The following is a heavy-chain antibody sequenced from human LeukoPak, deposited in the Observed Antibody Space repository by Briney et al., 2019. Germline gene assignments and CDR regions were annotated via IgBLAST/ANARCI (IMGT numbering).Heavy chain of an antibody. D-gene: IGHD3-16*01. CDR2: MYYSGST. Sequence: SETLSLTCTVSGGSIRSSSYYWGWIRQPPGKGLEWIGSMYYSGSTFYIPSLKSRVTMSVDTSKNQFSLNLNSVTAADTAVYYCARVGVMATVNGYRYHSLDVWGQGTTVAVSS. CDR1: GGSIRSSSYY. CDR3: ARVGVMATVNGYRYHSLDV. J-gene: IGHJ6*02. V-gene: IGHV4-39*07.